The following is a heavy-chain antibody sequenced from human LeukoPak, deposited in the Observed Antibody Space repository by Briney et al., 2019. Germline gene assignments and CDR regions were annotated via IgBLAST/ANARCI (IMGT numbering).Heavy chain of an antibody. J-gene: IGHJ4*02. Sequence: SETLSLTCTVSGGSISSYYWSWIRQPPGKGLEWIGYISYSGSTNYNPSLKSRVTISVDTSKHQFSQKLSAVTAADTAVYYCARGPHKFDYWGQGSLVTVSS. CDR1: GGSISSYY. CDR3: ARGPHKFDY. V-gene: IGHV4-59*01. CDR2: ISYSGST.